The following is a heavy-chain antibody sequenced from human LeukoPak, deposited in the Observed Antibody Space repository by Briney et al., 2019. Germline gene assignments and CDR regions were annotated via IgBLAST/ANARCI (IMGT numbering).Heavy chain of an antibody. CDR1: GFTFSSYG. V-gene: IGHV3-33*06. D-gene: IGHD2-2*01. J-gene: IGHJ4*02. CDR2: ISYDGTNK. CDR3: AEGRGGRRVAPSSHFDY. Sequence: GGSLRLSCATSGFTFSSYGMHWVRQAPGKGLEWAAGISYDGTNKYYADSVKGRFTISRDSYRNTLYLQVNSLRAEDTAVYYCAEGRGGRRVAPSSHFDYWGQGTAVTVS.